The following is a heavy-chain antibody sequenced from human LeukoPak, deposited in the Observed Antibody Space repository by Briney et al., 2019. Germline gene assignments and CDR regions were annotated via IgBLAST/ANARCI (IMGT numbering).Heavy chain of an antibody. CDR2: IYTSGST. CDR3: ARDRWGAVTTSLASYSYYYVMDV. J-gene: IGHJ6*02. V-gene: IGHV4-4*07. D-gene: IGHD4-11*01. CDR1: GGPISSYY. Sequence: KPSETLSLTCTVSGGPISSYYWSWIRQPAGKGLEWIGRIYTSGSTNYNPSLKSRVTMSVDTSKNQFSLKLSSVTAADTAVYYCARDRWGAVTTSLASYSYYYVMDVWGQGTTVTVSS.